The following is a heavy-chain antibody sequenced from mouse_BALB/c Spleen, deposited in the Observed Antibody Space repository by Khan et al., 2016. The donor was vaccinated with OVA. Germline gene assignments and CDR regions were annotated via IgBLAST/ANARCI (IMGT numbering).Heavy chain of an antibody. J-gene: IGHJ3*01. CDR1: GYTFINYW. CDR3: ARRGLRWYFAY. D-gene: IGHD1-1*01. CDR2: INPSTGYT. V-gene: IGHV1-7*01. Sequence: QVQLQQSGAELAKPGASVKMSCKASGYTFINYWILWIKQRPGQGLEWIGYINPSTGYTEYNQNFKDKATLTADKSSSTAYMQLSSLTSEDSTVYYCARRGLRWYFAYWGQGTMLTVSA.